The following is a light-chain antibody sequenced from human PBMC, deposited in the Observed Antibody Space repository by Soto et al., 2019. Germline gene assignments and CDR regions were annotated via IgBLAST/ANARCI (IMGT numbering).Light chain of an antibody. J-gene: IGKJ1*01. CDR1: QTISSW. CDR3: KHCNGYSEA. CDR2: KAS. Sequence: DIQLTQSPSTLSGSVGDRVTITCRASQTISSWLAWYQQKPGKAPKLLIYKASTLKSGVPSRFSGSGSGTEFTLTISSLQPDDFATNCCKHCNGYSEAFGQGSKVYIK. V-gene: IGKV1-5*03.